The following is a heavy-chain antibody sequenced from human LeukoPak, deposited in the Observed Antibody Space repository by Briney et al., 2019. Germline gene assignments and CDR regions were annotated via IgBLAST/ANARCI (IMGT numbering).Heavy chain of an antibody. V-gene: IGHV3-23*01. Sequence: GGSLRLSCAASGFTFRSYAMTWVRQAPGKGLEWVSTISDSGGSTYYADSVKGRFTISRDNSKNTLYLQMNSLRAEDTAVYYCAGLVARYQPFDYWDQGTLVTVSS. CDR3: AGLVARYQPFDY. CDR1: GFTFRSYA. D-gene: IGHD5-12*01. CDR2: ISDSGGST. J-gene: IGHJ4*02.